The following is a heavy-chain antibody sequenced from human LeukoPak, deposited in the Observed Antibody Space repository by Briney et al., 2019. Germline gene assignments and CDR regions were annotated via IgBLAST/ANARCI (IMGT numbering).Heavy chain of an antibody. D-gene: IGHD3-3*01. V-gene: IGHV4-34*01. CDR1: GGSLSGSY. Sequence: SETLSLTCDVNGGSLSGSYWSWIRQPPGKGLEWIGEGSEIGGTKFNPSLKSRVTISANTSKNQFSLKVKSVTAADTAVYYCAKNGQSGFSFDPWGQGTLVTVSS. J-gene: IGHJ5*02. CDR3: AKNGQSGFSFDP. CDR2: GSEIGGT.